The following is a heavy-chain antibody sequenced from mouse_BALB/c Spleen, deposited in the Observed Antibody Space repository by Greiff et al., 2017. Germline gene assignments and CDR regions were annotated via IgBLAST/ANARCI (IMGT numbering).Heavy chain of an antibody. CDR3: ARSRYGGLDY. CDR2: ISYSGST. D-gene: IGHD2-14*01. V-gene: IGHV3-2*02. J-gene: IGHJ4*01. Sequence: EVKLMESGPGLVKPSQSLSLTCTVTGYSITSDYAWNWIRQFPGNKLEWMGYISYSGSTSYNPSLKSRISITRDTSKNQFFLQLNSVTTEDTATYYCARSRYGGLDYWGQGTSVTVSS. CDR1: GYSITSDYA.